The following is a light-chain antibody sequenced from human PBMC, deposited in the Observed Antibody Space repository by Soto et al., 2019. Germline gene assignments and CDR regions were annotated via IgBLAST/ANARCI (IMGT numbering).Light chain of an antibody. CDR3: QQYNSYST. J-gene: IGKJ1*01. Sequence: DIQMTQSPSTLSASVGDRVTITCRARQSISSWLAWYQQKPGKAPKLLIYDAFNLETGVPSRFSDSGYGTEFTLIISSLQPDDFATNLCQQYNSYSTVSQRTNVEI. CDR2: DAF. CDR1: QSISSW. V-gene: IGKV1-5*01.